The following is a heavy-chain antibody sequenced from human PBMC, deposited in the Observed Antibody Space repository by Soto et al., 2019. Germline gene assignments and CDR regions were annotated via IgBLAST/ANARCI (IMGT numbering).Heavy chain of an antibody. Sequence: PGGSLRLSCAASGFTFSSYWMSRVRQAPGKGLEWVANIKQDGSEKYYVDSVKGRFTISRDNAKNSLYLQMNSLRAEDTAVYYCARKIGDSSSWYDRIVPGYYYYYMDVWGKGTTVTVSS. CDR3: ARKIGDSSSWYDRIVPGYYYYYMDV. J-gene: IGHJ6*03. CDR1: GFTFSSYW. CDR2: IKQDGSEK. V-gene: IGHV3-7*01. D-gene: IGHD6-13*01.